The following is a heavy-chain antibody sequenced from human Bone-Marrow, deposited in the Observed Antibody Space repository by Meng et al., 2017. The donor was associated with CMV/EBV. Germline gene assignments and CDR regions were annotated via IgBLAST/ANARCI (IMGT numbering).Heavy chain of an antibody. CDR2: IESYSDGGTT. V-gene: IGHV3-15*04. D-gene: IGHD3-3*01. CDR1: GFTFSSAW. J-gene: IGHJ4*02. Sequence: GESLKISCAASGFTFSSAWMSWVRQVPGKGLEWVGRIESYSDGGTTEYAAPVKGRFTISRDDSKKRLLLHMNSLKTEDTAVYYCTTDMAETITNVGGVITYFDHWGQGTLVTVSS. CDR3: TTDMAETITNVGGVITYFDH.